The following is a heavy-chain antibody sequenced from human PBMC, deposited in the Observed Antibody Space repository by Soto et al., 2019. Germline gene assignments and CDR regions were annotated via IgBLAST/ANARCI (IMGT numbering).Heavy chain of an antibody. V-gene: IGHV3-48*02. J-gene: IGHJ6*02. CDR1: GFTFSSNS. Sequence: EVQLVESGGGLVQPGGSLRLSCAASGFTFSSNSMSWVRQAPGKGLEWVSDISSSSRSIYYADSVKGRFTMSRDNAKNPQYLQINSLRDEDTAVYYCARGGIYVYNYGMDVWGQGATVTVSS. CDR3: ARGGIYVYNYGMDV. CDR2: ISSSSRSI. D-gene: IGHD5-12*01.